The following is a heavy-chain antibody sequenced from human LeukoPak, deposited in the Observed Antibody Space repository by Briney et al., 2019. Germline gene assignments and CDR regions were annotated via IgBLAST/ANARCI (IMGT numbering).Heavy chain of an antibody. CDR1: GYSISGGYY. D-gene: IGHD2/OR15-2a*01. CDR2: IFHSGAA. CDR3: ARVADEAGFYDMSANRNDAFEI. V-gene: IGHV4-38-2*02. Sequence: PSETLSLTCTVSGYSISGGYYWGWLRQPPGEGLGWVGSIFHSGAAYYNPSLQSRVTISVDTSKNQFSLKVRSVTAADTAVYYRARVADEAGFYDMSANRNDAFEIWGQGTMVTVSS. J-gene: IGHJ3*02.